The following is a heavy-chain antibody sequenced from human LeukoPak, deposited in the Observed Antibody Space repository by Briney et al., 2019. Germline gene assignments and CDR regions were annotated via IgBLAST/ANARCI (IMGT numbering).Heavy chain of an antibody. V-gene: IGHV3-48*02. Sequence: PGGSLTLSCAASGLTFSTYNMNWVRQAPAKGLEWVSYIDSSNSPIYYADSVKGRFTISRDNGKNSLYLQMNSVRDEDTAVYYCARDRCSGGSCYFDYWGQGTLVTVSS. CDR3: ARDRCSGGSCYFDY. D-gene: IGHD2-15*01. CDR1: GLTFSTYN. CDR2: IDSSNSPI. J-gene: IGHJ4*02.